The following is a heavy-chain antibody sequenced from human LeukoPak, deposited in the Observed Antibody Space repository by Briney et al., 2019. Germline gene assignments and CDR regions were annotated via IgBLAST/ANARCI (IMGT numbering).Heavy chain of an antibody. CDR2: MNPNSGNT. CDR3: ARYCSGGRCSNFDY. V-gene: IGHV1-8*01. D-gene: IGHD2-15*01. Sequence: VKVSCKASGYTFTSYDINWVRQATGQGLEWMGWMNPNSGNTGYAQKFQGRVTMTRNTSISTAYMELSSLRSEDTAVYYCARYCSGGRCSNFDYWGQGTLVTVSS. CDR1: GYTFTSYD. J-gene: IGHJ4*02.